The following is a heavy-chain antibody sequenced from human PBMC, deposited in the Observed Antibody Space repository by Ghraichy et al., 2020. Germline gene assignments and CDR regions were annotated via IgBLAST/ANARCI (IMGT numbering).Heavy chain of an antibody. CDR1: GASITSNH. J-gene: IGHJ4*02. CDR2: VYYGGSA. Sequence: SETLSLTCTVSGASITSNHWSWIRQPPAKGLEWIGNVYYGGSATTNPALKIRVPVTMDTSTTQYSLMLSSVTAADTAIYDCARELGLSLWGQGTLVTVSS. CDR3: ARELGLSL. D-gene: IGHD6-6*01. V-gene: IGHV4-59*01.